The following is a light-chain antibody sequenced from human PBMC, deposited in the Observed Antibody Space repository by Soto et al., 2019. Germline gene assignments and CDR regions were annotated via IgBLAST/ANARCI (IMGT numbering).Light chain of an antibody. CDR3: QQYDNWHPKT. CDR1: QSVRNN. Sequence: EVVMTQSPATLSVSPGERATLSCKASQSVRNNLVWYLQKPGQAPRPIIYDATTRATGIPVRFSGSGSGTEFKLTISSLQSEDVGVYYCQQYDNWHPKTFGGGTQVEVK. J-gene: IGKJ4*01. CDR2: DAT. V-gene: IGKV3-15*01.